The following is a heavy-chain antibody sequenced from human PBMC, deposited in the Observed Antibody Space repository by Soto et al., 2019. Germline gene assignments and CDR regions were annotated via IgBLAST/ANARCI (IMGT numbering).Heavy chain of an antibody. D-gene: IGHD3-22*01. V-gene: IGHV3-30*18. CDR1: GFTFSSYG. J-gene: IGHJ4*02. CDR3: AKDLDYYDSSGLAH. CDR2: ISYDGSNK. Sequence: PGGSLRLSCAASGFTFSSYGMHWVRQAPGKGLEWVAVISYDGSNKYYADSVKGRFTISRDNSKNTLYLQMNSLRAEDTAVYYCAKDLDYYDSSGLAHWGQGTLVTSPQ.